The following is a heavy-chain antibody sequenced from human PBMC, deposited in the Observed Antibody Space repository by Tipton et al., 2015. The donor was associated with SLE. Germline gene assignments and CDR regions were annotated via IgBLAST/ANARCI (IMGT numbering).Heavy chain of an antibody. CDR2: INHSGST. CDR1: GYSISSGYY. J-gene: IGHJ4*02. V-gene: IGHV4-38-2*02. Sequence: TLSLTCTVSGYSISSGYYWSWIRQPPGKGLEWIGEINHSGSTNYNPSLKSRVTISVDTSKNQFSLKLSSVTAADTAVYYCARGEVPEDYGSGLYFDYWGQGTLVTVSS. CDR3: ARGEVPEDYGSGLYFDY. D-gene: IGHD3-10*01.